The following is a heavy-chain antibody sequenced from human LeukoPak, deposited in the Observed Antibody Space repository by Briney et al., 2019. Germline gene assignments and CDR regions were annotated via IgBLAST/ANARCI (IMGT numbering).Heavy chain of an antibody. J-gene: IGHJ4*02. Sequence: PSETLSLTCTVSGGSISPYYWSWIRQAPGKGLEWIAYIHYTGTAKYNPSLESRITISVDTSTNQFSLRLSSVTAAATAVYYCARTQNWGYFDYWGQGTLVTVSS. CDR2: IHYTGTA. CDR1: GGSISPYY. V-gene: IGHV4-59*01. D-gene: IGHD7-27*01. CDR3: ARTQNWGYFDY.